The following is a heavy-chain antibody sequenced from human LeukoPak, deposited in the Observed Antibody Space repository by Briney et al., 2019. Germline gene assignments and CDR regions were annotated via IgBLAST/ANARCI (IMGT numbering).Heavy chain of an antibody. J-gene: IGHJ5*02. CDR1: GYTFIRNG. Sequence: ASVKVSCKASGYTFIRNGISWVRQAPGQGLEWMGWISPYNENRKYLQKLQGRVTLSTDTSTSTAYMELRSLTSDDTAVYYCARELTGELPWFDPWGQGTLVTVSS. CDR2: ISPYNENR. V-gene: IGHV1-18*01. D-gene: IGHD2-15*01. CDR3: ARELTGELPWFDP.